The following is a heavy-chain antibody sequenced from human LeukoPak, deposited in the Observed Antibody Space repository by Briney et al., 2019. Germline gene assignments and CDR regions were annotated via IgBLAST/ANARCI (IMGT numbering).Heavy chain of an antibody. Sequence: GGSLRLSCAASGFTFSSYAMSWVRQAPGKGLEWVSTISDTGGSKFYADSVKGRFTISKDNSKDTLYLQINSLRAEDTAVYFCAKVQTTVVSPPDSWGQGTLVTVSS. V-gene: IGHV3-23*01. CDR2: ISDTGGSK. CDR3: AKVQTTVVSPPDS. CDR1: GFTFSSYA. D-gene: IGHD4-23*01. J-gene: IGHJ4*02.